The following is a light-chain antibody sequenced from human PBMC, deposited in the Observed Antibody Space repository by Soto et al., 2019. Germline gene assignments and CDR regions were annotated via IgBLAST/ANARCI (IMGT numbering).Light chain of an antibody. V-gene: IGKV1-5*01. Sequence: QSPSTLSASVGDRVTITCRASQSISSWLAWYQQKPGRAPKPLIFDASTLRTGVPSRFSGSGSGSEFNFTITGLQPDDFATYFCQQYYTYATFGHGTRLEIK. CDR3: QQYYTYAT. CDR2: DAS. J-gene: IGKJ5*01. CDR1: QSISSW.